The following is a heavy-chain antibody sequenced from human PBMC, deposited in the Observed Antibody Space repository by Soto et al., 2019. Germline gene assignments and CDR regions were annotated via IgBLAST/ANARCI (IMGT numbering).Heavy chain of an antibody. V-gene: IGHV4-59*01. CDR3: ARDKITGLFDY. D-gene: IGHD1-20*01. Sequence: SETLSLTCTVSGGSISSYYWSWIRQPPGKGLEWIAYIYYTGSTNYNPSLKSRVTLSADTSKNQFSLKLTSVTAADTAMYYCARDKITGLFDYWDQGTLVIVSS. CDR2: IYYTGST. J-gene: IGHJ4*02. CDR1: GGSISSYY.